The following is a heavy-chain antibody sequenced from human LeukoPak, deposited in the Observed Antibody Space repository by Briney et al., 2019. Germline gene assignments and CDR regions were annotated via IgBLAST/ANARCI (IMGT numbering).Heavy chain of an antibody. Sequence: GGSLRLSCAASGFTFSSYSMNWVRQAPGKGLEWVSSISSSSSYIYYADSVKGRFTISRDNAKNSLYLQMNSLRAEDTAVYYCARDHEAEWDLPSNYFDYWGQGTLVTVSS. CDR1: GFTFSSYS. CDR2: ISSSSSYI. D-gene: IGHD1-26*01. CDR3: ARDHEAEWDLPSNYFDY. V-gene: IGHV3-21*01. J-gene: IGHJ4*02.